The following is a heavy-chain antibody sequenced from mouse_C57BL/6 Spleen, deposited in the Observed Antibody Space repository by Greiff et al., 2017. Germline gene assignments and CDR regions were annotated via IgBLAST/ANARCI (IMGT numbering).Heavy chain of an antibody. CDR2: IGPGSGNT. V-gene: IGHV1-77*01. J-gene: IGHJ4*01. D-gene: IGHD2-1*01. CDR3: ARGHYGNSYYVFDY. CDR1: GYTFTDYY. Sequence: VKLMESGAELVKPGASVKISCKASGYTFTDYYINWVKQRPGQGLEWIGRIGPGSGNTYYNEKFKGKATLTAEKSSSTAYMQLSRLTSEDSAVYVCARGHYGNSYYVFDYWGQGTSVTVSS.